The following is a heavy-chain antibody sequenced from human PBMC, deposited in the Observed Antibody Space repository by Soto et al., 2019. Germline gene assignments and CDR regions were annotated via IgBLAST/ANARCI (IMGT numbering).Heavy chain of an antibody. CDR1: GGTFSSYA. J-gene: IGHJ4*02. Sequence: QVQLVQSGAEVKKPGSSVKVSCKASGGTFSSYAISWVRQAPGQGLEWMEGIIPIFGTANYAQKFQGRVTITADESTSTAYMELSSLRSEDTAVYYCARDRAIGRPKYYFDYWGQGTLVTVSS. V-gene: IGHV1-69*01. CDR3: ARDRAIGRPKYYFDY. CDR2: IIPIFGTA. D-gene: IGHD3-10*01.